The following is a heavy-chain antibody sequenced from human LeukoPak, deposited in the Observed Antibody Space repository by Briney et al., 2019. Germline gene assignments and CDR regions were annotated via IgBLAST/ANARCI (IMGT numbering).Heavy chain of an antibody. D-gene: IGHD3-3*01. CDR1: GFTFSSYA. Sequence: HPGGSLRLSCAASGFTFSSYAMSWVRRAPGKGLEWVSAISASGGSTHYADSVKGRFTISRDNSKNTLYLQMNSLRAEDTAVYYCAKEGYDFWSGYYSYWGQGTLVTVSS. J-gene: IGHJ4*02. V-gene: IGHV3-23*01. CDR3: AKEGYDFWSGYYSY. CDR2: ISASGGST.